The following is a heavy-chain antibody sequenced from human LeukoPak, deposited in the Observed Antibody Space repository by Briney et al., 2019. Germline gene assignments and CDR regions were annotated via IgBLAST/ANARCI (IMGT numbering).Heavy chain of an antibody. CDR3: AKSGLLWFGRDWFDP. V-gene: IGHV4-59*05. D-gene: IGHD3-10*01. CDR2: IYYSGST. Sequence: SETLSLTCTVSGGSISSYYWSWIRQPPGKGLEWIGSIYYSGSTYYNPSLKSRVTISVDTSKNQFSLKLSSVTAADTAVYYCAKSGLLWFGRDWFDPWGQGTLVTVSP. CDR1: GGSISSYY. J-gene: IGHJ5*02.